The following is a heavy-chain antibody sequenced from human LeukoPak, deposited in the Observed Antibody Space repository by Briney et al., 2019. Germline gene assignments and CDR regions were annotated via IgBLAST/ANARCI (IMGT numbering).Heavy chain of an antibody. CDR3: ARGSGSYSGGMDV. CDR1: GFTFSRYS. D-gene: IGHD3-10*01. Sequence: GGSLRLSCAASGFTFSRYSMNWVRQVPGKGLEWVSHISSRSSDTYYADSVKGRSTISRDNAKNSLYLQMNSLRAEDTAVYYCARGSGSYSGGMDVWGQGTTVTVSS. CDR2: ISSRSSDT. V-gene: IGHV3-21*05. J-gene: IGHJ6*02.